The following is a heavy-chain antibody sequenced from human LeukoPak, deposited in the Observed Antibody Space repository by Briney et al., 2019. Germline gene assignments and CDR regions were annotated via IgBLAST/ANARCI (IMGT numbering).Heavy chain of an antibody. D-gene: IGHD6-13*01. CDR2: INLVGSES. CDR3: GRVIAGAIDY. CDR1: GFTFSGHS. Sequence: GGSLRLSCAASGFTFSGHSMTWVRQAPGKGLEWVANINLVGSESFYVDFVKGRFTISRDNADNSMYLQMNSLRAEDTAVYYCGRVIAGAIDYWGQGTLVTVSS. J-gene: IGHJ4*02. V-gene: IGHV3-7*01.